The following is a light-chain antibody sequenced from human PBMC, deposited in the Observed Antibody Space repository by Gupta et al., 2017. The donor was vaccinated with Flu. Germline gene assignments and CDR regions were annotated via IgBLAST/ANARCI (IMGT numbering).Light chain of an antibody. J-gene: IGKJ5*01. CDR1: QSVGSS. CDR3: QQRSDWIT. Sequence: SPANLYLSQGDRATRSCRDSQSVGSSFAWYQQKRDQAPRLLIYDASRRATGIPARFSGSGYGTDFTLTSSGRQPEDFAVYYGQQRSDWITFGQGTRLEIK. V-gene: IGKV3-11*01. CDR2: DAS.